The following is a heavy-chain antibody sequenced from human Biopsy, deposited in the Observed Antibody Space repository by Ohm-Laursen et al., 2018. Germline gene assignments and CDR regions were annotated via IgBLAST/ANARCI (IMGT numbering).Heavy chain of an antibody. CDR2: IWYDGGNK. D-gene: IGHD6-19*01. Sequence: SLRLSCTASGFMFSNYGMQWVRQAPGKGLEWVADIWYDGGNKYYADSVKGQFTISRDNAKNSLYLQMNSLRAEDTALYYCAKDRRAVAGYDAFDIWGQGTMVTVSS. CDR3: AKDRRAVAGYDAFDI. V-gene: IGHV3-33*03. CDR1: GFMFSNYG. J-gene: IGHJ3*02.